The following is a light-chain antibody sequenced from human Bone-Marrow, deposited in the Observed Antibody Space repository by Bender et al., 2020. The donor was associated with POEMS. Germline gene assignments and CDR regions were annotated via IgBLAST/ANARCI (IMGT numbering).Light chain of an antibody. J-gene: IGLJ2*01. CDR2: DDR. Sequence: SYVLTQPPSVSVAPGQTATLTCGGDNIERKIVHWYQQKSGQPPVLVVYDDRDRPSGIPERFSGSNSGNTASLTISGLQAEDEADYFCCSYAGRYTVIFGAGTKLTVL. V-gene: IGLV3-21*02. CDR3: CSYAGRYTVI. CDR1: NIERKI.